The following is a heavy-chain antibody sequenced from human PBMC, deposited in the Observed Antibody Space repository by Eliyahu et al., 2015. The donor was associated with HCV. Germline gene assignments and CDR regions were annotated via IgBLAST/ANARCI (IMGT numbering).Heavy chain of an antibody. V-gene: IGHV3-30*15. Sequence: QVQLVESGGGVVQPGTSLRLSCAXSGFSFTYXAAPWVRQAPGRGLEWVAVISHDKSHKYYQVSVEGRFTISRDNSRSTLYLQMSDLRLEDTAVYYCTRGTLGSTVGENAFDFWGRGTKVTVSS. CDR3: TRGTLGSTVGENAFDF. CDR1: GFSFTYXA. J-gene: IGHJ3*01. D-gene: IGHD5/OR15-5a*01. CDR2: ISHDKSHK.